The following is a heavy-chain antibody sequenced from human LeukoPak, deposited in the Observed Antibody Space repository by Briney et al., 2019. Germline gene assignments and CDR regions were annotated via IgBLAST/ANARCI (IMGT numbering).Heavy chain of an antibody. CDR1: GFTFSSYS. J-gene: IGHJ4*02. D-gene: IGHD3-22*01. Sequence: GGSLRLSCAASGFTFSSYSMNWVRQAPGKGLEWVSCISSSSSYIYYADSVKGRFTISRDNAKNSLYLQMNSLRAEDTAVYYCARDFDSSGYYVPFDYWGQGTLVTVSS. CDR3: ARDFDSSGYYVPFDY. CDR2: ISSSSSYI. V-gene: IGHV3-21*01.